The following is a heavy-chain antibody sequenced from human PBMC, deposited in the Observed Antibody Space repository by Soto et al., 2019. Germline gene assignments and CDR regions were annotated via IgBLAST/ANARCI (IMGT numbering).Heavy chain of an antibody. J-gene: IGHJ4*02. CDR2: ITRDGYNK. CDR3: TKSSGGSSSVGMDY. Sequence: GGSLRLSCAASGFTFSSHAMHWVRQAPGKGLEWVASITRDGYNKYYADSVKGRFTISRDNSKNTLSLQMTALRVEDSSVYYCTKSSGGSSSVGMDYWGPGTLVTVSS. V-gene: IGHV3-30*04. CDR1: GFTFSSHA. D-gene: IGHD6-6*01.